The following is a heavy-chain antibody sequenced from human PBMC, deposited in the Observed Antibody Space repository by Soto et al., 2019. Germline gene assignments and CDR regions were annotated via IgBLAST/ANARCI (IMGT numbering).Heavy chain of an antibody. CDR1: GGSISSGGYY. CDR3: ARRIYNWNDNWFDP. V-gene: IGHV4-31*03. D-gene: IGHD1-20*01. Sequence: PSETLSLTCTVSGGSISSGGYYWSWIRQHPGKGLEWIGYIYYSGSTYYNPSLKSRVTISVDTSKNQFSLKLSSVTAADTAVYYCARRIYNWNDNWFDPWGQGTLVTVSS. CDR2: IYYSGST. J-gene: IGHJ5*02.